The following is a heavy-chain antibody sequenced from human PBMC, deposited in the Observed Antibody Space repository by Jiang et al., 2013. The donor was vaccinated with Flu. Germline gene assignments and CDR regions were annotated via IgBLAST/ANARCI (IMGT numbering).Heavy chain of an antibody. V-gene: IGHV4-59*01. CDR3: ARDRVHTHGRVFHY. Sequence: PGLVKPSETLSLTCSVSGASISTYYWTWLRQPPGKGLEWIGYTHSAGSVKLNPSLQSRVTISADTSKNDFSLILTSVTAADTARYFCARDRVHTHGRVFHYWGQGILVTVSS. D-gene: IGHD1-1*01. CDR1: GASISTYY. J-gene: IGHJ4*02. CDR2: THSAGSV.